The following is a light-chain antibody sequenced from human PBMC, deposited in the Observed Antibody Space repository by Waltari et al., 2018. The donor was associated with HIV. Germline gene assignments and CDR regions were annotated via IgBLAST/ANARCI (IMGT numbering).Light chain of an antibody. V-gene: IGLV1-40*01. J-gene: IGLJ2*01. CDR3: QSYDSNLSGL. CDR1: SSNIGAGYD. Sequence: QSELTQPPSVSAAPGQRVTLSCPGSSSNIGAGYDVHWYQQVPGRAPKVVIYGNSNRPSGVPDRFSGSKSGSSASLVITGLQSEDEADYYCQSYDSNLSGLFGGGTKVTVL. CDR2: GNS.